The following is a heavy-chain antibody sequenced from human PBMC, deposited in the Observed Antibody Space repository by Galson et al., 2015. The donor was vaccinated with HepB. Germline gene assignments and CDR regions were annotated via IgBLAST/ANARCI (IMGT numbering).Heavy chain of an antibody. CDR2: IYVAGST. D-gene: IGHD3-9*01. CDR1: GFSVSGHF. CDR3: ARGGQYHIY. V-gene: IGHV3-53*01. Sequence: SLRLSCAASGFSVSGHFMSWVRQAPGKGLEWVSVIYVAGSTYYADSVKDRFTISRDNSRNTLYLQMNSLRAEDTAVYYCARGGQYHIYWGQGTLVTVSS. J-gene: IGHJ4*02.